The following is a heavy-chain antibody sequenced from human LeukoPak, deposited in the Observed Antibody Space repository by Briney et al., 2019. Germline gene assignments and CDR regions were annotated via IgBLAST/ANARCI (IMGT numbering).Heavy chain of an antibody. CDR2: IYPGDSDV. J-gene: IGHJ6*03. Sequence: GAALQISSEAAGSSFTSYWIGWLRPLPGRGLEWMGIIYPGDSDVRTSPSFQVQVTISADKYISTASLQWSSLNASDTAMYYCARHPYSSSQYYYYMDVWGKGTTVTVSS. V-gene: IGHV5-51*01. CDR1: GSSFTSYW. D-gene: IGHD6-6*01. CDR3: ARHPYSSSQYYYYMDV.